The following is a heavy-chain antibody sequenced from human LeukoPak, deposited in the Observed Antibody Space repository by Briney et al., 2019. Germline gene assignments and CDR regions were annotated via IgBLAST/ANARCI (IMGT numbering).Heavy chain of an antibody. CDR1: GFTFSSYW. CDR2: IKQDGSEK. J-gene: IGHJ3*02. Sequence: GSLRLSCAASGFTFSSYWMSWVRQAPGKGLEWPANIKQDGSEKYYVDSVKGRFTISRDNPKNSLYLQMNSLRAEDTAVYYCARYSGNYRAFDIWGQGTMVTVSS. CDR3: ARYSGNYRAFDI. V-gene: IGHV3-7*05. D-gene: IGHD1-26*01.